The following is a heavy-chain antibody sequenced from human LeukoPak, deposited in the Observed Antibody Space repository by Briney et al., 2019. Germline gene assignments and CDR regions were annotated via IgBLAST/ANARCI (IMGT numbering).Heavy chain of an antibody. CDR1: GGSISSYY. CDR3: ARSGSYFSFDI. CDR2: IYTSGST. D-gene: IGHD1-26*01. V-gene: IGHV4-4*09. J-gene: IGHJ3*02. Sequence: SETLSLTCTVSGGSISSYYWSWIRQPPGKGLEWIGYIYTSGSTNYNPSLKSRVTISVDRSKNQFSLKLSSLTAADTAVYYCARSGSYFSFDIWGQGTMVTVSS.